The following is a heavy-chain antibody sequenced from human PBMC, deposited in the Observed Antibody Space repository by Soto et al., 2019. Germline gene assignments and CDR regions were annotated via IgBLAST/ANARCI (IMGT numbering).Heavy chain of an antibody. D-gene: IGHD6-19*01. CDR3: ARVHSSGWYYREADY. CDR2: IYHSGST. Sequence: SKTLSLTCAVSGGSISSSNRWSWVRQPPGKGLEWIGEIYHSGSTNYNPSLKSRVTISVDKSKNQFSLKLSSVTAADTAVYYCARVHSSGWYYREADYWGQGTLVTVS. CDR1: GGSISSSNR. J-gene: IGHJ4*02. V-gene: IGHV4-4*02.